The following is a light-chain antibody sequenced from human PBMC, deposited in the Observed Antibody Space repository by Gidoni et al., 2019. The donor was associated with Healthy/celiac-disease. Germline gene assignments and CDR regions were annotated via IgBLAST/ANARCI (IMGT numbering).Light chain of an antibody. CDR3: QQRSNWPPWT. V-gene: IGKV3-11*01. CDR1: QSVSSY. J-gene: IGKJ1*01. Sequence: EIVLPQSPATLSLSPGERATLSCRASQSVSSYLAWYQQKPGQAPRLLIYDATNRATGIPARFSGSGSGTDFTLTISSLAPEDFAVYYCQQRSNWPPWTFXXXTKVEIK. CDR2: DAT.